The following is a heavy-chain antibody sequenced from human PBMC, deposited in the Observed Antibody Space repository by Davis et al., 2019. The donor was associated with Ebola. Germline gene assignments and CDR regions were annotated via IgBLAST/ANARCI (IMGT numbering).Heavy chain of an antibody. D-gene: IGHD6-19*01. J-gene: IGHJ5*01. CDR3: VKGSWLDDS. Sequence: GESLKISCAPSGFTFNNYAMSWARQAPGKGLEWVSAVSSNGGSTYYADSVKGRFTISRDTSTVYLQMNSLRAEDTAVYYCVKGSWLDDSWGQGTLVTVSS. V-gene: IGHV3-23*01. CDR1: GFTFNNYA. CDR2: VSSNGGST.